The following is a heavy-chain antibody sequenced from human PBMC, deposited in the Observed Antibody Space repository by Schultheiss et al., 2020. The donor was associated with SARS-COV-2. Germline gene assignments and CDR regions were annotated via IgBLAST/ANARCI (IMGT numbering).Heavy chain of an antibody. Sequence: GGSLRLSCAASGFTFSNAWMSWVRQAPGKGLEWVGRIKSKTDGGTTDYAAPVKGRFTISRDDSKNTLYLQMNSLRAEDTAVYYCARQPPEGAGWVDYWGQGTLVTVSS. CDR1: GFTFSNAW. CDR2: IKSKTDGGTT. D-gene: IGHD1-14*01. CDR3: ARQPPEGAGWVDY. J-gene: IGHJ4*02. V-gene: IGHV3-15*01.